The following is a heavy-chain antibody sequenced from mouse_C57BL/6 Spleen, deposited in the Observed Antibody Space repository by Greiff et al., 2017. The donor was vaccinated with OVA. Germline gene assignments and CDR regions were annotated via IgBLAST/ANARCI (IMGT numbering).Heavy chain of an antibody. V-gene: IGHV14-1*01. CDR2: IDPEDGDT. Sequence: VQLQQSGAELVRPGASVKLSCTASGFNIKDYYMHWVKQRPEQGLEWIGRIDPEDGDTEYAPKFQGKATMTADTSSNTAYLQLSSLTSEDTAVYYCTTWVYYGSPWFAYWGQGTLVTVSA. J-gene: IGHJ3*01. CDR3: TTWVYYGSPWFAY. D-gene: IGHD1-1*01. CDR1: GFNIKDYY.